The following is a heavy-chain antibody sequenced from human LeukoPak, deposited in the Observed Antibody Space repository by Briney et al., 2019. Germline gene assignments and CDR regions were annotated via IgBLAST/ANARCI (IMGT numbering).Heavy chain of an antibody. V-gene: IGHV3-21*04. J-gene: IGHJ3*02. D-gene: IGHD3-22*01. Sequence: GGSLRLSCAASGFKFSSYSMKWVRQAPGKGLEWVSFISSSSSYIYYADSLKGRFTISRDNAKNSLYLQMISLRAEDTAVYYCARVTYYYDSSGYYLHAFDIWGQGTMVTVSS. CDR1: GFKFSSYS. CDR3: ARVTYYYDSSGYYLHAFDI. CDR2: ISSSSSYI.